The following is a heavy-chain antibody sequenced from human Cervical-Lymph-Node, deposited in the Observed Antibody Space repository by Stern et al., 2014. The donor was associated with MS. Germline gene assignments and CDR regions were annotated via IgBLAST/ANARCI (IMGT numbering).Heavy chain of an antibody. CDR1: GGTFSSYA. D-gene: IGHD4-17*01. CDR2: IVPLFRTT. CDR3: ANGDSDAFDI. Sequence: VHLVESGAEVRKPGSSVRVSCKASGGTFSSYAITWVRQAPGQGLEWMGGIVPLFRTTNYAQKFQGRVTITADESTNTVYMELNSLRSEDAAIYYCANGDSDAFDIWGQGTTVTVSS. V-gene: IGHV1-69*01. J-gene: IGHJ3*02.